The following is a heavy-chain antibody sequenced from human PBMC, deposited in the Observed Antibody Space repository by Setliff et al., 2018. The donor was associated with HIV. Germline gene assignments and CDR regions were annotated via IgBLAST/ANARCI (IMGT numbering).Heavy chain of an antibody. Sequence: SETLSLTCAVYGGFFSDHYWSWIRQPPGKGLEWIGEINHSGISNFNPSLKSRVSIPIDTPRSQFSLKLSSVTAADTAVYYCARGGGFWSGQLDYWGQGTLVTVS. CDR3: ARGGGFWSGQLDY. V-gene: IGHV4-34*01. J-gene: IGHJ4*02. D-gene: IGHD3-3*01. CDR2: INHSGIS. CDR1: GGFFSDHY.